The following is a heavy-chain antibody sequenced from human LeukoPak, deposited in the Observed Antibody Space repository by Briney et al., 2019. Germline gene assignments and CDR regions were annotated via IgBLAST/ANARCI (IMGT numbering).Heavy chain of an antibody. CDR3: ARDPRSEYSSSSYDAFDI. CDR2: ISSSSSYI. V-gene: IGHV3-21*01. CDR1: GFTFSSYS. J-gene: IGHJ3*02. D-gene: IGHD6-13*01. Sequence: GGSLRLSCAASGFTFSSYSMNWVRQAPGKGLEWVSSISSSSSYIYYADSVKGRFTISRDNAKNSLYLQMNSLRAEDTAVYYCARDPRSEYSSSSYDAFDIWGQGTMVTVSS.